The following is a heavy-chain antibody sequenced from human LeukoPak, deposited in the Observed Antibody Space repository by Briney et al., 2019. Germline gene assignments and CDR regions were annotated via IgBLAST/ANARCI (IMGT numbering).Heavy chain of an antibody. CDR3: ARDRATSCYKYYYYYGMDV. D-gene: IGHD2-2*02. Sequence: PGGSLRLPCAASGFTLSSYWMHWVRQAPGKGLVWVSRINSDGSSTSYADSVKGRFTISRDNAKNTLYLQMNSLRAEDTAVYYCARDRATSCYKYYYYYGMDVWGQGTTVTVSS. CDR2: INSDGSST. CDR1: GFTLSSYW. V-gene: IGHV3-74*01. J-gene: IGHJ6*02.